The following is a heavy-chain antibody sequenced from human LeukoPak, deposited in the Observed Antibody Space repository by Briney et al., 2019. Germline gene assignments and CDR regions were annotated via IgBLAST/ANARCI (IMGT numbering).Heavy chain of an antibody. V-gene: IGHV4-34*12. J-gene: IGHJ4*02. CDR3: AGYSGSPRYFDY. D-gene: IGHD6-6*01. CDR2: IIHSGST. CDR1: GVSFSGYY. Sequence: SETLSLTCAVYGVSFSGYYWSWIRQTPGKGLEWLGEIIHSGSTNYSPSLKSRVTISLDTAKSQFSLRLTSVTAADTAVYYCAGYSGSPRYFDYWGQGTLVTVSS.